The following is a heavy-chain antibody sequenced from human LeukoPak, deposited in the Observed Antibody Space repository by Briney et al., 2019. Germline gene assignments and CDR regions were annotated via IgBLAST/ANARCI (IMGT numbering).Heavy chain of an antibody. CDR3: ARDGGVSGYDLLDY. CDR2: INQDGSEK. J-gene: IGHJ4*02. D-gene: IGHD5-12*01. CDR1: GFTFSSLW. Sequence: GGSLRLSCAASGFTFSSLWMTWVRQAPGKGLEWVANINQDGSEKYFVGSVKGRFTISRDNAKNSVFLQMNSLTVEDTAVYYCARDGGVSGYDLLDYWGQGTLVTVSS. V-gene: IGHV3-7*01.